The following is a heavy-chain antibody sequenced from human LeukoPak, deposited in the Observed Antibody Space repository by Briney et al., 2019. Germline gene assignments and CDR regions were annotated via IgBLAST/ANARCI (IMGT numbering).Heavy chain of an antibody. CDR2: ISSSSSYI. J-gene: IGHJ3*02. D-gene: IGHD6-13*01. CDR1: GFTFSSYS. V-gene: IGHV3-21*01. CDR3: ARKRRYSSSWDASDI. Sequence: PGGSLRLSCAASGFTFSSYSMNWVRQAPGKGLEWVSSISSSSSYIYYADSVKGRFTISRDNAKNSLYLQMNSLRAEDTAVYYCARKRRYSSSWDASDIWGQGTMVTVSS.